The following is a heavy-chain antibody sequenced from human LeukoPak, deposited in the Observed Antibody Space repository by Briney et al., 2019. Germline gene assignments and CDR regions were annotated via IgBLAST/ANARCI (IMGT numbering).Heavy chain of an antibody. CDR3: ARDRVAVGWSAFDI. CDR1: GYTFTSYT. Sequence: ASVKVSCKASGYTFTSYTIHWVRQAPGQSLEWMGWISPGNGNTKYSQKFQGRVTITRDTSASTIYMELSSLRSEDAAVYYCARDRVAVGWSAFDIWGQGTMVTVSS. J-gene: IGHJ3*02. V-gene: IGHV1-3*01. D-gene: IGHD6-19*01. CDR2: ISPGNGNT.